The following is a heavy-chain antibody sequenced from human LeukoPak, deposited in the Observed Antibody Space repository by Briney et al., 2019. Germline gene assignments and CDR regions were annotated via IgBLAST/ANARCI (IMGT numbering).Heavy chain of an antibody. J-gene: IGHJ6*02. CDR2: IIPILGIA. D-gene: IGHD3-22*01. Sequence: SVKVSCKASGGTFSSYAISWVRQAPGQGLEWMGRIIPILGIANYAQKFQGRVTITADKSTSTAYMELSSLRSEDTAVYYCARDSYYDSSGSIPTYYYYGMDVWGQGTTVTVSS. V-gene: IGHV1-69*04. CDR1: GGTFSSYA. CDR3: ARDSYYDSSGSIPTYYYYGMDV.